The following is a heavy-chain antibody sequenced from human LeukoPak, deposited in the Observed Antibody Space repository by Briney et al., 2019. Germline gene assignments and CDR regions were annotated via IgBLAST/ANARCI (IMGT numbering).Heavy chain of an antibody. CDR1: GFTVSSNY. Sequence: GGSLILSCAASGFTVSSNYMSWVRQAPGKGLEWVSVIYSGGSTYYADSVKGRFTISRDNSKNTLYLQMNSLRAEDTAVYYCARDMSYYDSTSDYWGQGTLVTVSS. D-gene: IGHD3-22*01. V-gene: IGHV3-66*01. CDR2: IYSGGST. CDR3: ARDMSYYDSTSDY. J-gene: IGHJ4*02.